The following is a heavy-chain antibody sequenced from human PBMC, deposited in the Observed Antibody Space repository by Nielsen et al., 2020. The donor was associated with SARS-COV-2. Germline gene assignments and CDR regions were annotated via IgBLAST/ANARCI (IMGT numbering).Heavy chain of an antibody. Sequence: GESLKISCAASGFTFSSYAMSWVRQAPGKGLEWVSSLSGTGSIVNYSDSVKGRFTISRDNSKNMLYLEMKSLTAEDTATYYCATKYYDFWSGVNDAFDIWGQGTLITVSS. CDR1: GFTFSSYA. J-gene: IGHJ3*02. CDR2: LSGTGSIV. D-gene: IGHD3-3*01. V-gene: IGHV3-23*01. CDR3: ATKYYDFWSGVNDAFDI.